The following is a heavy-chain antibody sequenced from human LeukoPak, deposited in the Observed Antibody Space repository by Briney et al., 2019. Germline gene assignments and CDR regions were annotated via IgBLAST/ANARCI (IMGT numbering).Heavy chain of an antibody. CDR1: GFTFSSYA. D-gene: IGHD6-6*01. J-gene: IGHJ3*02. CDR3: ATYSSSTHAFDI. Sequence: GGSLRLSCAASGFTFSSYAMSWVRQAPGKGLEWVSAISGSGGSTYYADSVKGRFTISRDNSKNTLYLQMNSLRAEDTAVYYCATYSSSTHAFDIWGQGTVVTVSS. V-gene: IGHV3-23*01. CDR2: ISGSGGST.